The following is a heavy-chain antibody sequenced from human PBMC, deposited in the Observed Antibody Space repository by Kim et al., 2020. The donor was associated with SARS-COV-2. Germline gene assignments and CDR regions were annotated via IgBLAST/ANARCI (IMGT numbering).Heavy chain of an antibody. CDR3: VRDCGTYCLDF. Sequence: GGSLRLSCAASGFTFGIYVMHWVRQTPGRGLEWVARISHDGAVKNYADSVKGRFTISRDNSENTLYVQMNNLNADDTARYFCVRDCGTYCLDFWGQGTLVTVSS. D-gene: IGHD1-26*01. CDR1: GFTFGIYV. CDR2: ISHDGAVK. J-gene: IGHJ4*02. V-gene: IGHV3-30*04.